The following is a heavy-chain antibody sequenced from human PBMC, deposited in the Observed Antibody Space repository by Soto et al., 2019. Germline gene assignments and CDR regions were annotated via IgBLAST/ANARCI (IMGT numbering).Heavy chain of an antibody. CDR1: GYTFTSYY. CDR3: ARESAYYYDSSGDAFDI. V-gene: IGHV1-46*03. CDR2: INPSGGST. D-gene: IGHD3-22*01. Sequence: ASVKVSCKASGYTFTSYYMHWVRQAPGQGLEWMGIINPSGGSTNYAQKFQGRVTMTRDTSTSTVYMELSSLRSEDTAVYYCARESAYYYDSSGDAFDIWGQGTMVTVSS. J-gene: IGHJ3*02.